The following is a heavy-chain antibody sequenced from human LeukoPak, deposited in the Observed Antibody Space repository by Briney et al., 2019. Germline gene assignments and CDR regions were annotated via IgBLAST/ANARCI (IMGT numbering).Heavy chain of an antibody. CDR1: GGSISSGSYY. V-gene: IGHV4-61*02. D-gene: IGHD3-3*01. J-gene: IGHJ4*02. CDR3: ASSCDFWSGYYN. CDR2: IYTSGST. Sequence: SQTLSLTCTVSGGSISSGSYYWSWIRQPAGKGLEWIGRIYTSGSTNYNPSLKSRVTISVDTSKNQFSLKLSSMTAADTAVYYCASSCDFWSGYYNWGQGTLVTVSS.